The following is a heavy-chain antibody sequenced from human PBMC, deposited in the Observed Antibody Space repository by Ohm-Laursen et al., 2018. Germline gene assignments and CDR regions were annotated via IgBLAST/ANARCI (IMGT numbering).Heavy chain of an antibody. Sequence: SETLSLTCTVSGGSISGYYWNWIRQPAGKGLEWIGRIYSSGSTNYNPSLKSRVTMSVDTSKNRFSLKLSSVTAADTAVYYCARDVGNIGTLDWGQGTLVTVSS. CDR3: ARDVGNIGTLD. CDR1: GGSISGYY. V-gene: IGHV4-4*07. CDR2: IYSSGST. J-gene: IGHJ4*02. D-gene: IGHD2/OR15-2a*01.